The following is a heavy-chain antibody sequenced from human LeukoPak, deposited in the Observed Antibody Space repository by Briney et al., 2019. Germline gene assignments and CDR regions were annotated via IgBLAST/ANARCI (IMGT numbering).Heavy chain of an antibody. J-gene: IGHJ4*02. Sequence: PGGFLRLSCAASGFTFSSYAMNWVRQAPGKGLEWLSALSGSGGSTYYADSVRGRFTISRDNSKNTLYLQMNSLRAEDTAVYYCAKAYGSGWAPFDYWGQGTLVTVSS. V-gene: IGHV3-23*01. CDR1: GFTFSSYA. CDR3: AKAYGSGWAPFDY. CDR2: LSGSGGST. D-gene: IGHD6-19*01.